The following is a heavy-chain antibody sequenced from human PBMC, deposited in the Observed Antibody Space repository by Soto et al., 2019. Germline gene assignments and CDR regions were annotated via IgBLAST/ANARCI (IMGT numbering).Heavy chain of an antibody. CDR2: ISYDGSDK. D-gene: IGHD2-21*02. V-gene: IGHV3-30-3*01. CDR1: GFTFSSYA. J-gene: IGHJ3*02. Sequence: QVQLVESGGGVVQPGRSLRLSCAASGFTFSSYAMHWVRQAPGKGLEWVAVISYDGSDKYYADSVKGRFTISRDNSMNTLYLEMNSIRAEDTDVYYWTRYIVVVTAPYAFDILCQGTMVTVSS. CDR3: TRYIVVVTAPYAFDI.